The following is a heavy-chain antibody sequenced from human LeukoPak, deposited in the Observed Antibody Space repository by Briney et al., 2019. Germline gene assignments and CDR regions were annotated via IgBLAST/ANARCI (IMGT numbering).Heavy chain of an antibody. CDR3: ARGPHWDPHFDY. J-gene: IGHJ4*02. CDR1: GGTFSSYA. Sequence: ASVKVSCKASGGTFSSYAISWVRQAPGQGLEWMGIINPSGGSTNYAQKFLGRVTMTRDTSISTAYMELSRLRSDDTAVYYCARGPHWDPHFDYWGQGTLVTVSS. D-gene: IGHD7-27*01. V-gene: IGHV1-2*02. CDR2: INPSGGST.